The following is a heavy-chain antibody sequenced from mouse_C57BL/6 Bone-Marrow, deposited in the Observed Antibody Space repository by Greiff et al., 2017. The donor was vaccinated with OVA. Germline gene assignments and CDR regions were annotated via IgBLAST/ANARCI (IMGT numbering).Heavy chain of an antibody. D-gene: IGHD1-1*01. CDR3: ARITTVVATDY. J-gene: IGHJ2*01. Sequence: VKLVESGAELARPGASVKLSCKASGYTFTSYGISWVKQRTGQGLEWIGEIYPRSGSTYYNEKFKGKATLTADKSSSTAYMELRSLTSEDSAVYFCARITTVVATDYWGQGTTLTVSS. CDR2: IYPRSGST. CDR1: GYTFTSYG. V-gene: IGHV1-81*01.